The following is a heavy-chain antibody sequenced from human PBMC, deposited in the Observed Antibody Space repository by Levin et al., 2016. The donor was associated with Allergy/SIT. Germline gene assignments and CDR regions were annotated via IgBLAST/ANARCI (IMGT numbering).Heavy chain of an antibody. Sequence: ASVKVSCKASGFTFINYYIHWVRQAPGQGLEWMGMINPSGGSTTYAPKFQGRITMTRDASASTVYMALSSLRSEDTAVYYCASDYFPRDDPARQPHYWGQGTLVTVSS. V-gene: IGHV1-46*03. CDR3: ASDYFPRDDPARQPHY. CDR2: INPSGGST. J-gene: IGHJ4*02. CDR1: GFTFINYY. D-gene: IGHD2/OR15-2a*01.